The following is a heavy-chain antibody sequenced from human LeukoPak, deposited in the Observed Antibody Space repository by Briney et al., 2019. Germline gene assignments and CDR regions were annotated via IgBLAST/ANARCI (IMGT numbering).Heavy chain of an antibody. Sequence: GGSLRLSCAASGFTFSSYSMNWVRQAPGKGLEWISYISSSSSTIYYADSVKGRFTISRDNAKNSLYLQMNSLRAEDTALYYCAKDNGLTGDSFVDYWGQGTLVTVSS. CDR1: GFTFSSYS. V-gene: IGHV3-48*01. D-gene: IGHD6-13*01. CDR3: AKDNGLTGDSFVDY. CDR2: ISSSSSTI. J-gene: IGHJ4*02.